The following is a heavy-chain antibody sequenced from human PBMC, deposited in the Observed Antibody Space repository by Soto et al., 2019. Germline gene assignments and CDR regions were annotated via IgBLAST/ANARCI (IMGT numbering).Heavy chain of an antibody. D-gene: IGHD6-19*01. CDR1: GLTFSSYS. J-gene: IGHJ3*02. CDR3: ARVQWLASHI. CDR2: ITTSSSSI. Sequence: EEQLVESGGGLVKPGGSLRLSCVASGLTFSSYSMNWVRQAPGKGLEWVSTITTSSSSIYYADSVKGRFTISRDNAKNSLFLEMTSLRVEDTAVYYCARVQWLASHIWGQGTMVTVSS. V-gene: IGHV3-21*02.